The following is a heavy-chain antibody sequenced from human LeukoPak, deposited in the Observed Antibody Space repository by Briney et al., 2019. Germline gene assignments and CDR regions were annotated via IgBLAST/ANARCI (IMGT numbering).Heavy chain of an antibody. D-gene: IGHD2-15*01. CDR1: GFTLSTYA. CDR3: AKSPVSSCRGSFCYPFDY. Sequence: GGSLRLSCAASGFTLSTYAMSWVRQIPGKGLEWVSAISGSDDGTYYADSVKGRFTISRDNSRNTLYLQMNTLRAEDTAVYFCAKSPVSSCRGSFCYPFDYWGQGNLVTVSS. CDR2: ISGSDDGT. J-gene: IGHJ4*02. V-gene: IGHV3-23*01.